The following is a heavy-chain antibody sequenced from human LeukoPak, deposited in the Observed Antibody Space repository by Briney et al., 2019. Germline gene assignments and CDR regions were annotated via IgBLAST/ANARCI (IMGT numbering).Heavy chain of an antibody. CDR2: ISSSSSYI. CDR1: GFTFSSYS. V-gene: IGHV3-21*01. Sequence: GGSLRLSCAASGFTFSSYSMNWVRQAPGKGLEWVSSISSSSSYIYYADSVKGRFTISRDNAKNSLYLQMNSLRAEDTAVYYCASATMVREGNAFDIWGQGTMVTVSS. J-gene: IGHJ3*02. D-gene: IGHD3-10*01. CDR3: ASATMVREGNAFDI.